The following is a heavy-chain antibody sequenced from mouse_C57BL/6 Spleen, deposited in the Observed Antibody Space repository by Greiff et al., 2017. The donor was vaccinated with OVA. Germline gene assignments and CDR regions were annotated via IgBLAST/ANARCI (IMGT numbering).Heavy chain of an antibody. Sequence: DVMLVESGGGLVKPGGSLKLSCAASGFTFSDYGMHWVRQAPEKGLEWVAYISSGSSTIYYADTVKGRFTISRDNAKNTLFLQMTSLRSEDTAMYYCARARLRYFDVWGTGTTVTVSS. V-gene: IGHV5-17*01. J-gene: IGHJ1*03. CDR2: ISSGSSTI. CDR1: GFTFSDYG. CDR3: ARARLRYFDV. D-gene: IGHD1-2*01.